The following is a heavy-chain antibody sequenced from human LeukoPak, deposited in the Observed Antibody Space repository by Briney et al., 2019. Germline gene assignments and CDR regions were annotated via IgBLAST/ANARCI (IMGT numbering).Heavy chain of an antibody. CDR2: INPNSGGT. Sequence: ASVKVSCKASGYIFTDYYMHWVRQAPGQGLEWMGWINPNSGGTKYAQNFQDRVTITRDTSISTAYMELSRLRSDDTAVYYCARVEWQQLARGPFDYWGQGTLVTVSS. CDR3: ARVEWQQLARGPFDY. D-gene: IGHD6-13*01. J-gene: IGHJ4*02. CDR1: GYIFTDYY. V-gene: IGHV1-2*02.